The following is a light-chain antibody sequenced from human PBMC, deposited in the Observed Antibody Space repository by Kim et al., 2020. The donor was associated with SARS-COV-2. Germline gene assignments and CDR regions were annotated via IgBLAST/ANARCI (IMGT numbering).Light chain of an antibody. CDR3: QQRANWAT. CDR1: QSVSSY. J-gene: IGKJ1*01. V-gene: IGKV3-11*01. Sequence: SLPPGKTAPISCKARQSVSSYLAWYQHKPGHAPRLLIYDASKRATGIPARFSGSGSGTDFTLTISSLEPEDSGIYYCQQRANWATFGQGTKVDIK. CDR2: DAS.